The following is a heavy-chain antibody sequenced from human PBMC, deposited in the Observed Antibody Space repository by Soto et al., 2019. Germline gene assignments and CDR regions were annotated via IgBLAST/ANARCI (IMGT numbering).Heavy chain of an antibody. D-gene: IGHD2-15*01. CDR1: GGTFRNLA. V-gene: IGHV1-69*01. CDR3: ARRSVSHSNAFDF. J-gene: IGHJ3*01. CDR2: FIPIIGGG. Sequence: QVQLVQSGAEVKKPGSSVKVSCKASGGTFRNLAINWVRQAPGQGLEWMGGFIPIIGGGINAQQFHGRVTITSDESTSTAYMELSSLKSEDTAMYFCARRSVSHSNAFDFWGQGTMVTVSS.